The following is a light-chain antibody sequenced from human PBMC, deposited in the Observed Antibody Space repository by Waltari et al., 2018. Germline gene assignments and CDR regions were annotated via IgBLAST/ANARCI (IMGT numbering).Light chain of an antibody. Sequence: QSVLTQPPSASGTPGQRVTISCSGRSSNIGTQIRNNYAYRYQHLPGTAPKLLIDRNDQRSSGVPDRFSGSKSGTSASLAISGLRSEDEAFYYCAAWDDSLKAWVFGGGTKLTVL. J-gene: IGLJ3*02. CDR3: AAWDDSLKAWV. CDR1: SSNIGTQIRNNY. CDR2: RND. V-gene: IGLV1-47*01.